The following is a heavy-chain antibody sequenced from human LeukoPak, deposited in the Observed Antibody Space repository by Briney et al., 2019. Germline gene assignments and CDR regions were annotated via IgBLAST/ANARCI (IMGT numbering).Heavy chain of an antibody. Sequence: ASVKVSCKASGGTFSSYAISWVRQAPGQGPEWMGWINTNTGNPTYAQGFTGRFVFSLDTSVSTAYLQISSLKAEDTAVYYCATPGGPDFYDSSDYLLDYWGQGTLVTVSS. CDR1: GGTFSSYA. CDR2: INTNTGNP. CDR3: ATPGGPDFYDSSDYLLDY. J-gene: IGHJ4*02. D-gene: IGHD3-22*01. V-gene: IGHV7-4-1*02.